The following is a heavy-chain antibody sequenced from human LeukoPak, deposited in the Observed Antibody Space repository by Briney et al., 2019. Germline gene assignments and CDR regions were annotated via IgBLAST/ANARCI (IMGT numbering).Heavy chain of an antibody. J-gene: IGHJ4*02. CDR1: GGSISSGGYY. CDR3: ARGSYGEFDY. V-gene: IGHV4-31*03. CDR2: IYYSGST. Sequence: NASETLSLTCTVSGGSISSGGYYWSWIRQHPGKGLEWIGYIYYSGSTYYNPSLKSRVTISVDTSKNQFSLKLSSVTAADTAVYYCARGSYGEFDYWGQGTLVTVSS. D-gene: IGHD1-26*01.